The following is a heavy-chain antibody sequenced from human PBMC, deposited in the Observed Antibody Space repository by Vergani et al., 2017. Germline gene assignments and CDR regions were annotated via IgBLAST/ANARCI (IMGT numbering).Heavy chain of an antibody. D-gene: IGHD1-20*01. CDR1: GGSISSYY. CDR3: SRVGITAPFDY. CDR2: IYYSGST. V-gene: IGHV4-59*01. Sequence: QVQLQESGPGLVKPSETLSLTCTVSGGSISSYYWSWIRQPPGKGLEWIGYIYYSGSTTYNPSLKSRVTISVDTSKNQFSLKLSSVTAADTAVYYCSRVGITAPFDYWGQGTLVTVSS. J-gene: IGHJ4*02.